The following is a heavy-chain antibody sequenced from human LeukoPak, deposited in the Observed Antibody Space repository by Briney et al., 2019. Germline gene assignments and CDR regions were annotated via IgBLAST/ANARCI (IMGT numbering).Heavy chain of an antibody. V-gene: IGHV3-7*01. Sequence: GGSLRLSCAAFGFTFSSYWMSWVRQAPGKGLEWVANIKQDGSEKYYVDSVKGRFTISRDNAKNSLYLQMNSLRAEDTAVYYCARVRFLEWLVYYYYYYYMDVWGKGTTVTVSS. CDR1: GFTFSSYW. CDR3: ARVRFLEWLVYYYYYYYMDV. CDR2: IKQDGSEK. J-gene: IGHJ6*03. D-gene: IGHD3-3*01.